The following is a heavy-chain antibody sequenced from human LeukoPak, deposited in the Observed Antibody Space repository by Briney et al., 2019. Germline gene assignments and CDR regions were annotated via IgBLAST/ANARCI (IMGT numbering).Heavy chain of an antibody. V-gene: IGHV3-69-1*02. CDR2: ISSSTYI. J-gene: IGHJ2*01. CDR1: GFTFSDYT. D-gene: IGHD7-27*01. Sequence: PGGSLRLSCAASGFTFSDYTMNWVRQSPGKGPEWVSSISSSTYIHYAGSVMGRFTISRDNAKNSLYLQMNSLRAEDTAIYYCASVSNWGDWYFDLWGRGTLVTVSS. CDR3: ASVSNWGDWYFDL.